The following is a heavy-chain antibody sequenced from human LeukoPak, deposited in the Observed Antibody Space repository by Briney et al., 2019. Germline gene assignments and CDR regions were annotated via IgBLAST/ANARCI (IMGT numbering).Heavy chain of an antibody. V-gene: IGHV4-39*07. Sequence: PSETLSLTCTVSGGSISSSSYYWGWIRQPPGKGLEWIGSIYYSGSTYYNPSLKGRVTISVDTSKNQFSLKLSSVTAADTAVYYCARVTSSSWQRGNWFDPWGQGTLVTVSS. CDR1: GGSISSSSYY. CDR3: ARVTSSSWQRGNWFDP. D-gene: IGHD6-13*01. CDR2: IYYSGST. J-gene: IGHJ5*02.